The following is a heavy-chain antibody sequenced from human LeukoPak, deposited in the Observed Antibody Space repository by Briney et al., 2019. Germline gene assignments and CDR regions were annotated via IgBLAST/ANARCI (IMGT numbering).Heavy chain of an antibody. CDR1: GFTFSSYA. CDR3: VRDLTIVGVAQVHH. Sequence: GGSLRLSCAASGFTFSSYAMSWVRQAPGKGLEWVSGISASGGSTYYADSVKGRFTISRDNSKNTLYLQMNSLRAEDTAVYYCVRDLTIVGVAQVHHWGQGTLVTVSS. CDR2: ISASGGST. D-gene: IGHD1-26*01. V-gene: IGHV3-23*01. J-gene: IGHJ5*02.